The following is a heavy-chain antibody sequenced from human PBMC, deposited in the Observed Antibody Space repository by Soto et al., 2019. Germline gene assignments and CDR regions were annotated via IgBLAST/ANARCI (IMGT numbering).Heavy chain of an antibody. CDR3: ARETAILEWLLPYYGMDV. D-gene: IGHD3-3*01. Sequence: SETLSLTCTVSGGSISSSSYYWGWIRQPPGKVLEWIGSIYYSGSTYYNPSLKSRVTISVDTSKNQFSLKLSSVTAADTAVYYCARETAILEWLLPYYGMDVWGQGTTVTVSS. J-gene: IGHJ6*02. CDR1: GGSISSSSYY. V-gene: IGHV4-39*02. CDR2: IYYSGST.